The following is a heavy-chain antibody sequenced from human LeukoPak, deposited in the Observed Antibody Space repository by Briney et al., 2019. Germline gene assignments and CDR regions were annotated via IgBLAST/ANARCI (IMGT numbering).Heavy chain of an antibody. V-gene: IGHV3-23*01. CDR3: AKDVKYSSARYYSYYMDV. Sequence: VGSLRLSCAASGFTFSSYAMSWVRQAPGKGLEWVSAISGSGGSTYYADSVKGRFTISRDNSKNTLYLQMNSLRAEDTAVYYCAKDVKYSSARYYSYYMDVWGKGTTVTISS. CDR2: ISGSGGST. CDR1: GFTFSSYA. D-gene: IGHD5-18*01. J-gene: IGHJ6*03.